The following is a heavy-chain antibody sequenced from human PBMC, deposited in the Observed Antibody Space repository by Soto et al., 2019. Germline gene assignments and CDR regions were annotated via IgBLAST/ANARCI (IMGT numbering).Heavy chain of an antibody. V-gene: IGHV3-30*18. CDR3: AKEGGLSGSYYISSSYYFDY. CDR1: GFTFSSYG. Sequence: QVQLVESGGGVVQPGRSLXLSCVASGFTFSSYGMHWVRQAPGKGLEWVAIISYDGSNTYYADSVKGRFTISRDNSKNTLYLQMNSLRAEDTSVYYCAKEGGLSGSYYISSSYYFDYWGQGTLVTVSS. CDR2: ISYDGSNT. D-gene: IGHD1-26*01. J-gene: IGHJ4*02.